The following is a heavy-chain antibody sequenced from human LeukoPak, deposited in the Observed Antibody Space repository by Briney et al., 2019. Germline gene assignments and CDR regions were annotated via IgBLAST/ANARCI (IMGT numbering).Heavy chain of an antibody. CDR3: ASGELDSLYYFDY. CDR1: GFTFSKYW. V-gene: IGHV3-74*01. J-gene: IGHJ4*02. D-gene: IGHD1-1*01. Sequence: GGSLRLSCAVSGFTFSKYWMHWVRQAPGKGLVWVSRIHTDGISTTYADSVKGRFTISRDNAKNTLYLQMNSLRAEDTALYYCASGELDSLYYFDYWGQGTLVTVSS. CDR2: IHTDGIST.